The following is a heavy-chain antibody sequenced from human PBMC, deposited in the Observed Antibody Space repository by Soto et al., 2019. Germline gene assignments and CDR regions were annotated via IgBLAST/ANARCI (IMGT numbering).Heavy chain of an antibody. V-gene: IGHV4-39*01. J-gene: IGHJ6*02. CDR1: GGSISSSSYY. Sequence: QLQLQESGPGLVKPSETLSLTCTVSGGSISSSSYYWGWIRQPPGKGLEWIGSIYYSGSTYYNPSLKSRVTISVDTSKNQFSLKLSSVTAADTAVYYCAGTAAGTRYYYYGMDVWGQGTTVTVSS. CDR2: IYYSGST. D-gene: IGHD6-13*01. CDR3: AGTAAGTRYYYYGMDV.